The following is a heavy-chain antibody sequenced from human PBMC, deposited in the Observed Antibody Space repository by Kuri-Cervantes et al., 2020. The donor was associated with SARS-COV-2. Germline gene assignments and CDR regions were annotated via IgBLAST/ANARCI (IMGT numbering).Heavy chain of an antibody. J-gene: IGHJ4*02. Sequence: GGSLRPSCAASGFTFSSYAMHWVRQAPGKGLEWVAVISYDGSNKYYADSVKGRFTTSRDNSKNTLYLKMNSLRAEDTAVYYCVKDFWSGYPTYHFDYWGQGTQVTVSS. CDR3: VKDFWSGYPTYHFDY. V-gene: IGHV3-30-3*01. D-gene: IGHD3-3*01. CDR1: GFTFSSYA. CDR2: ISYDGSNK.